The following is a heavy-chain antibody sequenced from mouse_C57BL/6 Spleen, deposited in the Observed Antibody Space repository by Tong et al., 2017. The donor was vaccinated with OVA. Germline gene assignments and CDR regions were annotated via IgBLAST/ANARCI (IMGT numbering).Heavy chain of an antibody. CDR1: GYTFTSYW. CDR3: AREEDPSRAMDY. V-gene: IGHV1-64*01. CDR2: IHPNSGST. J-gene: IGHJ4*01. Sequence: VQLQESGAELVKPGASVKLSCKASGYTFTSYWMHWVKQRPGQGLEWIGMIHPNSGSTNYNEKFKSKATLTADKSSSTAYMELRSLTSEDSAVYYCAREEDPSRAMDYWGQGTSVTVSS.